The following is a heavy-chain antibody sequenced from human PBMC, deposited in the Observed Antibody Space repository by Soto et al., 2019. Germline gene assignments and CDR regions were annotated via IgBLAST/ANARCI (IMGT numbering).Heavy chain of an antibody. V-gene: IGHV3-30-3*01. CDR3: ARGPARGSVLLPADMNYYYGMDV. CDR2: ISYDGSNK. CDR1: GFTCSSYA. D-gene: IGHD2-2*01. Sequence: QVQLVESGGGVVQPGRSLRLSCAASGFTCSSYAMHWVRQAPCKGLELGAVISYDGSNKYYADSVKGRFTISRDNSKNTLYLQMNRLRAEDTAVYYCARGPARGSVLLPADMNYYYGMDVWGQGTTVTVSS. J-gene: IGHJ6*02.